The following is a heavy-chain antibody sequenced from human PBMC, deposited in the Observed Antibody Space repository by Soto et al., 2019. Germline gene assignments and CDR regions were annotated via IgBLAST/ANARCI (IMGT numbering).Heavy chain of an antibody. V-gene: IGHV4-30-4*01. J-gene: IGHJ5*02. CDR2: IYYSETT. CDR1: GVSVTNGDYY. Sequence: SETLSLTCAVSGVSVTNGDYYWSWMRQSPRKGLEWIGNIYYSETTSYNPSLNSRLSISIDTSRNQFSLQLTSVTAADTAIYYCARQRRGGYWFDPWGQGTLVTAPQ. CDR3: ARQRRGGYWFDP.